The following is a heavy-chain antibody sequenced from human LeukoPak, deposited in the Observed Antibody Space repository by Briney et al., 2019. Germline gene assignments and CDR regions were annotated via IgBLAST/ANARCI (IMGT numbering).Heavy chain of an antibody. V-gene: IGHV3-53*01. CDR3: ASHWGGY. CDR1: GFTFHNNW. D-gene: IGHD3-16*01. CDR2: IYDSGTT. J-gene: IGHJ4*02. Sequence: GGSLRLSCAASGFTFHNNWMSWVRQAPGKGLEWVSIIYDSGTTHYADSVKGRFTISRDNLRNTLYLQMNSLRAEDTAVYYCASHWGGYWGQGTLVTVSS.